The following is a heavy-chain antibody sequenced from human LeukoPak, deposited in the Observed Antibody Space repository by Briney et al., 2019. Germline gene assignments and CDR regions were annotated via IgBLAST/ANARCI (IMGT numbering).Heavy chain of an antibody. J-gene: IGHJ4*02. CDR2: IYTSGTT. Sequence: PSETLSLTCTVSGVSISSDTYYWSWIRQPAGKGLEWIGRIYTSGTTTYNPSLKSRVTISVDTSKNQFSLKLSYVTAADTAMYYCARLTTVTPQYDYWGQGTLATVSS. CDR3: ARLTTVTPQYDY. V-gene: IGHV4-61*02. CDR1: GVSISSDTYY. D-gene: IGHD4-17*01.